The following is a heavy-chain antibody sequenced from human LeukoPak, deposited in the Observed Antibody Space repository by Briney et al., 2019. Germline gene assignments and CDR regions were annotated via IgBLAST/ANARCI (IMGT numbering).Heavy chain of an antibody. CDR2: IYYSGST. CDR1: GGSISSSSYY. Sequence: KPSETLSLTCTVSGGSISSSSYYWGWIRQPPGKGLEWIVNIYYSGSTYYNPSLKSRVTISVDTSKNQFSLKLTSVTAADTAVYYCARLPAYCSTTSCSFDSWGQGTLVAVSS. D-gene: IGHD2-2*01. V-gene: IGHV4-39*01. J-gene: IGHJ4*02. CDR3: ARLPAYCSTTSCSFDS.